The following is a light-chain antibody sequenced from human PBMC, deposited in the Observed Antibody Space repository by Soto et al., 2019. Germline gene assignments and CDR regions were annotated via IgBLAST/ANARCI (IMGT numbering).Light chain of an antibody. Sequence: QSVLTQPASVSGSPGQSITISCAGTRDDIGAYDYVSWYQQHPGNAPKLLVYEVTNRPSGVSDRFSGSKSGNTASLTISGLQAEDEADYYCNSYTNSSAVVFGGGPKATVL. CDR2: EVT. J-gene: IGLJ2*01. CDR1: RDDIGAYDY. V-gene: IGLV2-14*01. CDR3: NSYTNSSAVV.